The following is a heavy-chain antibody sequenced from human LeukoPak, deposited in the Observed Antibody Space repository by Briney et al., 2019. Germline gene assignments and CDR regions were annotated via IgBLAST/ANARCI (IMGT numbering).Heavy chain of an antibody. D-gene: IGHD3-22*01. V-gene: IGHV3-9*01. J-gene: IGHJ4*02. Sequence: GGSLRLSRAASGFTFDDYAMHWVRQAPGKGLEWVSGISWNSGSIGYADSVKGRFTISRDNAKNSLYLQMNSLRAEDTALYYCAKEVTGSGSFFDYWGQGTLVTVSS. CDR1: GFTFDDYA. CDR2: ISWNSGSI. CDR3: AKEVTGSGSFFDY.